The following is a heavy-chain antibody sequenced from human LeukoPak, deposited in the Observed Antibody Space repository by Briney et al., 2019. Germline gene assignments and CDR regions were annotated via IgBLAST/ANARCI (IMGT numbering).Heavy chain of an antibody. CDR3: ARGLSITMVRGVKGAFDI. Sequence: GASVKVSCKASGYTFTSYYMHWVRQAPGQGLEWMGWINPNSGGTNYAQKFQGRVTMTRDTSISTAYMGLSRLRSDDTAVYYCARGLSITMVRGVKGAFDIWGQGTMVTVSS. CDR1: GYTFTSYY. V-gene: IGHV1-2*02. CDR2: INPNSGGT. D-gene: IGHD3-10*01. J-gene: IGHJ3*02.